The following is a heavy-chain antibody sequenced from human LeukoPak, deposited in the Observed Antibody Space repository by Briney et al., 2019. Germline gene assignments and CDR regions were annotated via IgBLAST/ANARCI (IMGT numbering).Heavy chain of an antibody. Sequence: SATLSLTCAVSGYSISSGYYWGCVRQSPGKGLKWIGGIYHTESTYYNPSLKSRVTISVDTSKNHFSLRLSSATADDTAVYYCVRHPLAARSFDYWGQGTLVTVSS. V-gene: IGHV4-38-2*01. CDR2: IYHTEST. CDR3: VRHPLAARSFDY. J-gene: IGHJ4*02. D-gene: IGHD6-6*01. CDR1: GYSISSGYY.